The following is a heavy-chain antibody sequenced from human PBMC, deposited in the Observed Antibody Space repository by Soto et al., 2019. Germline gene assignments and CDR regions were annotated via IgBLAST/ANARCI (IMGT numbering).Heavy chain of an antibody. V-gene: IGHV4-59*01. CDR2: VYYSGST. J-gene: IGHJ3*02. D-gene: IGHD1-1*01. CDR1: GVSISSYY. Sequence: QVPLQESGPGLVKPSETLSLTCSVSGVSISSYYWIWIRQPPGKGLEWLRYVYYSGSTNYNPSLKRRVTLSVDTSRNQFSLRPNSVTASGTAVYYCAREAYNTDAFDIWGPGTGVTGSS. CDR3: AREAYNTDAFDI.